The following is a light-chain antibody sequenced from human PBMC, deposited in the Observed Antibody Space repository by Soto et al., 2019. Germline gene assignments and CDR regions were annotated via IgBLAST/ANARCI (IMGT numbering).Light chain of an antibody. J-gene: IGLJ3*02. CDR3: TSYAGSNIWV. Sequence: QSALTQPPSASGSPGQSVTISCTGTSSDVGAYNYVSWYQQYPGKAPKLMIYEVSKRPSGVPDRFSGSKSGKTASLTVSGLQHEDESDYYCTSYAGSNIWVFGGGTQLTVL. CDR1: SSDVGAYNY. V-gene: IGLV2-8*01. CDR2: EVS.